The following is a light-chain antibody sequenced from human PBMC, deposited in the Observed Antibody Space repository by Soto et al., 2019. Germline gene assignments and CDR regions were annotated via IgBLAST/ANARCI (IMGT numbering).Light chain of an antibody. J-gene: IGKJ1*01. CDR2: DAS. CDR1: QSVSSY. V-gene: IGKV3-11*01. CDR3: QQRSNWPPWT. Sequence: EIVLTQSPATLSLSPGERATLSCRASQSVSSYLAWYQQKPGQAPRLLIYDASNRATGIPARFSGSGSGTDFTLTISSLEPEDFGVHYCQQRSNWPPWTFGQGTKVEIK.